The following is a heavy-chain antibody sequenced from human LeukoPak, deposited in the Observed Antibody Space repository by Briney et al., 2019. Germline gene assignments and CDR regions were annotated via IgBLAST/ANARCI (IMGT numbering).Heavy chain of an antibody. J-gene: IGHJ3*02. V-gene: IGHV3-7*01. D-gene: IGHD4/OR15-4a*01. CDR3: DRDTDNYGAGTDAFDS. Sequence: PGGSLRLSCAASGFAFSSYWMSWVRQAPGKGLEWVANIKEDGREKYYVDSVKGRFTISRDNAKNSLYLQMNSLRAEDTAVYYCDRDTDNYGAGTDAFDSRGQGTMVTVSS. CDR1: GFAFSSYW. CDR2: IKEDGREK.